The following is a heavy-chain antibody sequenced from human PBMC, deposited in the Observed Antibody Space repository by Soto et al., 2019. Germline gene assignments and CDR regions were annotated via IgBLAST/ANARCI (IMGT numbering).Heavy chain of an antibody. J-gene: IGHJ6*02. CDR1: GYSFTSYW. D-gene: IGHD6-13*01. Sequence: PGESLKISCEGSGYSFTSYWIGWVRQMPGKGLEWMGIIYPGDSDTRYSPSFQGQVTISADKSISTAYLQWSSLKASDTAMYYCARDGAAAGTFGYYGMDVWGQGTTVTVSS. CDR2: IYPGDSDT. V-gene: IGHV5-51*01. CDR3: ARDGAAAGTFGYYGMDV.